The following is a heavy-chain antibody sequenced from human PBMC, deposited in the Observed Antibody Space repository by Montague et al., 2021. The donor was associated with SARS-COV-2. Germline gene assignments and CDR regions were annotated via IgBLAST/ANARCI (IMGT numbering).Heavy chain of an antibody. Sequence: SETLSLTCTVSGDSINNYYWSWIRQPPGKGLEWIGNTFYSGSTMYNPSLKSRVTISVDTSKNQFSLNLSSVTAADPAVYFCARLCGYNPFDAFDIWGPGTMVAVSS. CDR3: ARLCGYNPFDAFDI. D-gene: IGHD5-24*01. J-gene: IGHJ3*02. CDR2: TFYSGST. V-gene: IGHV4-59*01. CDR1: GDSINNYY.